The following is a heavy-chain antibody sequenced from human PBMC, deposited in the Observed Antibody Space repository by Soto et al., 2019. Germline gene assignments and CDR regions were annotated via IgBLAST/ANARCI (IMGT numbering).Heavy chain of an antibody. D-gene: IGHD3-22*01. CDR3: AKDPSDYYESSGYYPPGYGMDV. J-gene: IGHJ6*02. CDR2: ISGSGGST. CDR1: GFTFSSYA. V-gene: IGHV3-23*01. Sequence: PGGSLRLSCAASGFTFSSYAMSWVRQAPGTGLEWVSAISGSGGSTYYADSVKGRFTISRDNSKNTLYLQMNSLRAEDTAVYYCAKDPSDYYESSGYYPPGYGMDVWGQGTTVTVSS.